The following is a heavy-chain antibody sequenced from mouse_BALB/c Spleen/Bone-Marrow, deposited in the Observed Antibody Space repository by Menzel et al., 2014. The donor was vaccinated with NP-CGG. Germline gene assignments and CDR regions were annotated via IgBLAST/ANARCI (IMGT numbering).Heavy chain of an antibody. J-gene: IGHJ2*01. CDR1: GYAFTNYL. CDR2: INPGSRST. CDR3: ARRTTGVAPFDY. Sequence: VMLVESGAERARPGTSVKVSCKASGYAFTNYLIEWVKQRPGQGLEWIGVINPGSRSTNYNEKFKGKATLTADKSSSTAYMQLSSLTSDDSAVYFCARRTTGVAPFDYWGQGTTLTVSS. D-gene: IGHD1-1*01. V-gene: IGHV1-54*03.